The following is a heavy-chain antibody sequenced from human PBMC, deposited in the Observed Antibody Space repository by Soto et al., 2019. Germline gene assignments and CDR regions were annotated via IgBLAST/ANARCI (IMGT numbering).Heavy chain of an antibody. CDR3: ARSRTVTTCDY. J-gene: IGHJ4*02. Sequence: SETLSLTCAVYGGSFSGYYWSWIRQPPGKGLGWIGEINHSGSTNYNPSLKSRVTISVDTSKNQFSLKLSSVTAADTAVYYCARSRTVTTCDYWGQGTLVTVSS. D-gene: IGHD4-17*01. CDR2: INHSGST. CDR1: GGSFSGYY. V-gene: IGHV4-34*01.